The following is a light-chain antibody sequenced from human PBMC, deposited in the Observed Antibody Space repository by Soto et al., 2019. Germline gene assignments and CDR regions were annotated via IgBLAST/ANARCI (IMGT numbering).Light chain of an antibody. CDR3: QAWDSNTAK. CDR1: KLGDKY. J-gene: IGLJ2*01. V-gene: IGLV3-1*01. Sequence: SYELTQPPSVSVSPGQTASITCSGDKLGDKYTYWFQQKAGQSPVLVIYQDNKRPSGIPERFSASNFGNTATLTIRGTQTMDEADYYCQAWDSNTAKFGGGTKLTVL. CDR2: QDN.